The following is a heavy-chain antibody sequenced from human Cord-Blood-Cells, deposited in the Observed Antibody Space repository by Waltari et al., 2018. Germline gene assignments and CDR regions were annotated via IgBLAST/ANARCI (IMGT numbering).Heavy chain of an antibody. CDR1: GFTFSSYA. CDR3: AGGGVGIAARDAFDI. D-gene: IGHD6-6*01. CDR2: ISYDGSNK. Sequence: QVQLVESGGGVVQPGRSLRLSCAASGFTFSSYAMHWVRQAPGKGLEWVAVISYDGSNKYYADSVKGRFTISRDNSKNTLYLQMNSLGAEDTAVYYCAGGGVGIAARDAFDIWGQGTMVTVSS. V-gene: IGHV3-30-3*01. J-gene: IGHJ3*02.